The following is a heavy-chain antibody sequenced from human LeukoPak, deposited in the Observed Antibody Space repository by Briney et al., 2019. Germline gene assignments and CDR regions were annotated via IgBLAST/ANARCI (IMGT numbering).Heavy chain of an antibody. CDR2: MKLDGSEE. Sequence: GGSLRLSCAASGSTFRSYWMSWVRLAPGKGLEWVANMKLDGSEEYYVDSVKGRFTISSDNAKNSLYLQMNSLRVDDTAVYYCARWARYCSSGSCYSWFDPWGQGTLVTVSS. CDR3: ARWARYCSSGSCYSWFDP. V-gene: IGHV3-7*01. J-gene: IGHJ5*02. D-gene: IGHD2-15*01. CDR1: GSTFRSYW.